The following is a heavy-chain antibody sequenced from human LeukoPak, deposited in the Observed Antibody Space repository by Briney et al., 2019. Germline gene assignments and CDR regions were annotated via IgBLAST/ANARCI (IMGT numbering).Heavy chain of an antibody. CDR3: AKGHRSSSSFFDS. J-gene: IGHJ4*02. V-gene: IGHV3-11*01. CDR1: GFIISDYY. CDR2: SSTSGSTV. D-gene: IGHD6-19*01. Sequence: PGGSLRLSCAASGFIISDYYMSWIRQAPGKGLEWLSYSSTSGSTVSYADSVKGRFTISRDSAKNSLYLQMNSLRAEDTAVYYCAKGHRSSSSFFDSWGQGILVTVSS.